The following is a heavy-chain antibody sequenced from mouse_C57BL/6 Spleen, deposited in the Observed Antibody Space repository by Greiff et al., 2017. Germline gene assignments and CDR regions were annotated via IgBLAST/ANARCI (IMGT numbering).Heavy chain of an antibody. J-gene: IGHJ3*01. CDR1: GYTFTSYW. V-gene: IGHV1-55*01. D-gene: IGHD6-5*01. CDR3: ARGWIYHAPFAY. CDR2: IYPGSGST. Sequence: QVQLQQPGAELVKPGASVKMSCKASGYTFTSYWITWVKQRPGQGLEWIGDIYPGSGSTNYNEKFKSKATLTVDTSSSTAYMQLSSLTSEDSAVXYCARGWIYHAPFAYWGQGTLVTVSA.